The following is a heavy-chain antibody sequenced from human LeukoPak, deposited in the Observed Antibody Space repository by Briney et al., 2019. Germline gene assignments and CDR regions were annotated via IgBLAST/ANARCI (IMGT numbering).Heavy chain of an antibody. J-gene: IGHJ4*02. CDR3: ARSHIAVAGTGFDY. CDR1: GGSFSGYY. CDR2: INHSGST. Sequence: SETLPLTCAVYGGSFSGYYWSWIRQPPGKGLEWIGEINHSGSTNYNPSLKSRVTISVDTSKNQFSLKLSSVTAADTAVYYCARSHIAVAGTGFDYWGQGTLVTVSS. V-gene: IGHV4-34*01. D-gene: IGHD6-19*01.